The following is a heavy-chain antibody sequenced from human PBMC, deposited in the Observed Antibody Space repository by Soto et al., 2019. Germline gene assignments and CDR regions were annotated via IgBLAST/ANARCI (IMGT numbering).Heavy chain of an antibody. CDR3: ARADGDYGAVHFDY. CDR2: INHSGST. Sequence: QVQLQQWGAGLLKPSETLSLTCAVYGGSFSGYYWSWIRQPPGKGLEWIGEINHSGSTNYNPSLKSRVTISVATAKNQCSLKLSSVTAADTAVYYCARADGDYGAVHFDYWGQGTLVTVSS. D-gene: IGHD4-17*01. V-gene: IGHV4-34*01. CDR1: GGSFSGYY. J-gene: IGHJ4*02.